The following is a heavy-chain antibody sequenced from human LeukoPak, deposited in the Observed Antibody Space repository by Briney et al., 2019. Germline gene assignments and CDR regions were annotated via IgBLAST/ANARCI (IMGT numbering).Heavy chain of an antibody. CDR3: ARDYDSSGYPDY. CDR2: IYPGDSDT. CDR1: GYRFTSYW. Sequence: GESLKISCKGSGYRFTSYWIGWVRQMPGKGLEWMGIIYPGDSDTRYSPSFQGQVTISADKSISTAYLQWSSLKASDSVMYYCARDYDSSGYPDYWGQGTLVTVSS. J-gene: IGHJ4*02. V-gene: IGHV5-51*01. D-gene: IGHD3-22*01.